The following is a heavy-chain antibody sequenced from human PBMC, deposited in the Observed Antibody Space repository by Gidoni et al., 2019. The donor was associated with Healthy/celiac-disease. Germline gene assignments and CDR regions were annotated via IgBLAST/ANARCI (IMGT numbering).Heavy chain of an antibody. Sequence: QLQLQESGPGLVKPSETLSLTCTVSGGSISSSSYYWGWIRQPPGKGLEWIGSLYYSGSTYYNPSLKRRVTISVDTSKNQFSLKLSSVTAADTAVYYCASIRDGYNWIDYWGQGTLVTVSS. CDR3: ASIRDGYNWIDY. V-gene: IGHV4-39*01. CDR2: LYYSGST. CDR1: GGSISSSSYY. D-gene: IGHD5-12*01. J-gene: IGHJ4*02.